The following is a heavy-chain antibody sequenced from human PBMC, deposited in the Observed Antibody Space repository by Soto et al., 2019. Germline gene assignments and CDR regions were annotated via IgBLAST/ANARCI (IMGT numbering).Heavy chain of an antibody. J-gene: IGHJ4*02. CDR2: IYYSGST. CDR3: AGTSSSIAVADYFDY. Sequence: SETLSLTCTVSVGSISSYYWSWIRQPPGKGLEWIGYIYYSGSTNYNPSLKSRVTISVDTSKNQFSLKLSSVTAADTAVYYCAGTSSSIAVADYFDYWGQGTLVTVSS. V-gene: IGHV4-59*08. CDR1: VGSISSYY. D-gene: IGHD6-19*01.